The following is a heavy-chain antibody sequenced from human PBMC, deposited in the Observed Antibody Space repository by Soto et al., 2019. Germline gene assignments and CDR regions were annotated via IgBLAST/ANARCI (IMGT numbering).Heavy chain of an antibody. J-gene: IGHJ5*02. CDR3: AGVRGVNWFAP. CDR2: IYYSGST. D-gene: IGHD3-10*01. Sequence: SETLSLTCTVSGGSIRSDGYYWSWIRQHPGKGLEWIGYIYYSGSTYYNPSLKSRVTISVDTSKNQFSLKLSSVTAADTAVYYCAGVRGVNWFAPWAQGTLVTVS. CDR1: GGSIRSDGYY. V-gene: IGHV4-31*03.